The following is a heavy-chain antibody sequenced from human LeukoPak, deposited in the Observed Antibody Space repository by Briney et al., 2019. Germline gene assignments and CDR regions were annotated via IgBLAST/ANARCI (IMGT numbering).Heavy chain of an antibody. CDR3: ARDRGCSGGSCPYYFDY. CDR1: GGSISSGGYS. J-gene: IGHJ4*02. D-gene: IGHD2-15*01. CDR2: IYHSGST. Sequence: SETLSLTCTVSGGSISSGGYSWSWIRQPPGKGLEWIGYIYHSGSTYYNPSLKSRVTISVDRSKNQFSLKLSSVTAADTAVYYCARDRGCSGGSCPYYFDYWGQGTLVTVSS. V-gene: IGHV4-30-2*01.